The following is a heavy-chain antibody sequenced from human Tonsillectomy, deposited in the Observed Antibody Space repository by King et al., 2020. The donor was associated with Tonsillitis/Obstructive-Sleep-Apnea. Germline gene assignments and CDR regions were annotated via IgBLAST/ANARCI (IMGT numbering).Heavy chain of an antibody. Sequence: VQLVESGGGVVQPGGSLRLSCSASGVTFSSYAMHLVRQATGKGLEYVSAMSSNWGSTYYADSVKGRFTISRDNSKNPLYLQMSSLRAEDTAVYYCVQKERYSSGLDYWGQGTLVTVSS. CDR1: GVTFSSYA. J-gene: IGHJ4*02. V-gene: IGHV3-64D*06. D-gene: IGHD6-19*01. CDR2: MSSNWGST. CDR3: VQKERYSSGLDY.